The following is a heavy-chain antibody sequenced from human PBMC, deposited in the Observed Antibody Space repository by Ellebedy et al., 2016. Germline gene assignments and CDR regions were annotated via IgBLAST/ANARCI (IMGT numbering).Heavy chain of an antibody. D-gene: IGHD2-21*01. J-gene: IGHJ2*01. CDR1: GFTFTTYA. CDR3: AKHETDGDYYFDL. CDR2: LSGSGPKT. Sequence: GGSLRLXXAASGFTFTTYAMSWVRQAPGEGLEWVSTLSGSGPKTYYADSVQGRFTISRDNSKSTLYLQMNSLRAEDTAVYYCAKHETDGDYYFDLWGRGTLVTVYS. V-gene: IGHV3-23*01.